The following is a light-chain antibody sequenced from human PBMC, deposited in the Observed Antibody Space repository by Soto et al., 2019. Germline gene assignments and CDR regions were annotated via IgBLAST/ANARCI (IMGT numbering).Light chain of an antibody. CDR2: GAS. CDR1: QSVSSSY. J-gene: IGKJ5*01. Sequence: EIVLTQSPGTLSLSPGEGATLSCRASQSVSSSYIAWYQQRPGQTSSLLIYGASTRATGIPDRFSGSGSGTHFTLTISRLEPGDFAVYYCQHFGGTTFTFGQGTRLEI. V-gene: IGKV3-20*01. CDR3: QHFGGTTFT.